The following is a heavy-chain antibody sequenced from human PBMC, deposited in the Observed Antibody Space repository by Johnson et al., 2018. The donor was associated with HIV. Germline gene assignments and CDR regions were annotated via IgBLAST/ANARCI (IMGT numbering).Heavy chain of an antibody. D-gene: IGHD4-17*01. CDR1: GFTVSSNY. CDR3: ARSPCYDDYWSDAFDI. CDR2: IYSGGST. Sequence: VQLVESGGGLIQRGGSLRLSCAASGFTVSSNYMSWVRQAPGKGLEWVSVIYSGGSTYYADSVKGRFTISRDNSKNTLYLQMNSLRAEDTAVYYCARSPCYDDYWSDAFDIGGQGTMVTVAS. J-gene: IGHJ3*02. V-gene: IGHV3-53*01.